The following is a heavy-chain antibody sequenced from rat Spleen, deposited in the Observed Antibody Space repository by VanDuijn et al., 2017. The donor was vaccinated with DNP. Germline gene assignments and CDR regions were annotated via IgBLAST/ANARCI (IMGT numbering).Heavy chain of an antibody. D-gene: IGHD1-11*01. Sequence: EVQLVESGGGFVQPGRSLKLSCAASGFTFSDYNMAWVRQAPKKGLEWVATVVYDGSRTYYRDSGKGRFTISRDNVKSTLYLQMDSLRSEDTATYYCATFEGRDAWGQGTSVTVSS. CDR1: GFTFSDYN. CDR3: ATFEGRDA. J-gene: IGHJ4*01. CDR2: VVYDGSRT. V-gene: IGHV5S10*01.